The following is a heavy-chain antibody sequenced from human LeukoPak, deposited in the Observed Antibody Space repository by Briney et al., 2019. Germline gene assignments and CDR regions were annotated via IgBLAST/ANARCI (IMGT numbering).Heavy chain of an antibody. CDR2: ISGSGGST. CDR1: GFTFSSYA. J-gene: IGHJ4*02. CDR3: ANEYYYDSSGYYGSSDY. D-gene: IGHD3-22*01. V-gene: IGHV3-23*01. Sequence: GGSLRLSCAASGFTFSSYAMSWVRQAPGKGLEWVSAISGSGGSTYYADSVKGRFTTSRDNSKNTLYLQMNSLRAEDTAVYYCANEYYYDSSGYYGSSDYWGQGTLVTVSS.